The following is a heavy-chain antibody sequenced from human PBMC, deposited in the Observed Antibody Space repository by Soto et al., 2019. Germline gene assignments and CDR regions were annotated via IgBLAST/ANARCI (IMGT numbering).Heavy chain of an antibody. CDR2: IGTAGDT. Sequence: EVQLVESGGGLVQPGGSLRRSCAASGFTFSSYDMHWVRQATGKGLEWVSAIGTAGDTYYPGSVKGRFTISRENAKNSLYLQMNSLRAGDTAVYYCARAIGGSGSEYYFDYWGQGTLVTVSS. J-gene: IGHJ4*02. V-gene: IGHV3-13*04. CDR3: ARAIGGSGSEYYFDY. CDR1: GFTFSSYD. D-gene: IGHD3-10*01.